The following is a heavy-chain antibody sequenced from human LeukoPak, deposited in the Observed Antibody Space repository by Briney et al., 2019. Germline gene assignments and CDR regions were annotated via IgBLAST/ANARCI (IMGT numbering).Heavy chain of an antibody. V-gene: IGHV4-59*08. Sequence: SETLSLTCTDSGGSISSYYWSWIRQPPGKGLEWIGYIYYSGSTNYNPSLKSRVTISVDTSKNQFSLKLSSVTAADTAVYYCARGGYYYDSSGYYYRAFDIWGQGTMVTVSS. D-gene: IGHD3-22*01. CDR3: ARGGYYYDSSGYYYRAFDI. J-gene: IGHJ3*02. CDR2: IYYSGST. CDR1: GGSISSYY.